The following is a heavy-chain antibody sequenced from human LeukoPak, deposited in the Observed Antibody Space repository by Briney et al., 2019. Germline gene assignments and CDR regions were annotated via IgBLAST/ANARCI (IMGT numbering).Heavy chain of an antibody. Sequence: SETLSLTCTVSGGSISSSYWSWMRQPPGKGLEWIGYIHYSGSTNYSPSLKSRVFISVDTSKKQFSLKLSSVTAADTAVYYCATGSGFYNWFDPWGQGTLVTVSS. CDR2: IHYSGST. D-gene: IGHD3-22*01. CDR1: GGSISSSY. J-gene: IGHJ5*02. V-gene: IGHV4-59*01. CDR3: ATGSGFYNWFDP.